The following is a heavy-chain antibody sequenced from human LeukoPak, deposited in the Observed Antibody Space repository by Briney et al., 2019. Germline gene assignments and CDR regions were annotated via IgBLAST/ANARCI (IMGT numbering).Heavy chain of an antibody. J-gene: IGHJ4*02. Sequence: SETLSLTCTVSGGSISSYYWSWIRQPPGKGLEWIGYIYYSGSTNYNPSLKSRVTISVDTSKNQFSLKLSSVTAADTAVYYCARDSGSYSFDYWGQGTLVTVSS. D-gene: IGHD1-26*01. CDR2: IYYSGST. V-gene: IGHV4-59*12. CDR1: GGSISSYY. CDR3: ARDSGSYSFDY.